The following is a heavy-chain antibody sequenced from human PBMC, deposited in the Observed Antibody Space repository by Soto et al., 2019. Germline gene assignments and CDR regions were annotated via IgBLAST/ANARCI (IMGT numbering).Heavy chain of an antibody. CDR2: IDSSGEK. J-gene: IGHJ5*02. D-gene: IGHD6-19*01. Sequence: QVTLKESGPVLVKPTETLTLRCTVSGLSITDSEMGVSWISQPPGQPLEWLAHIDSSGEKSYRTFLKSRLAISKDNSKSPIVLTMTNMDPADTATYYCARRHLAVAVSPWFDPWGQGIPVTVSS. V-gene: IGHV2-26*01. CDR1: GLSITDSEMG. CDR3: ARRHLAVAVSPWFDP.